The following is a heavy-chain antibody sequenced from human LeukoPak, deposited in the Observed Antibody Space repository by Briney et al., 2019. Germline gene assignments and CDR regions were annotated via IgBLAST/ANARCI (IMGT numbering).Heavy chain of an antibody. J-gene: IGHJ4*02. Sequence: PGGSLRLSCAASGFTFSGSAMHWVRQASGKGLEWVGRIRSKANSYATAYAASVKGRFTISRGDSRNTAYLQMNSLKTEDTAVYYCTSYSGSYYDFIDYWGQGTLVTVSS. CDR3: TSYSGSYYDFIDY. CDR1: GFTFSGSA. V-gene: IGHV3-73*01. CDR2: IRSKANSYAT. D-gene: IGHD1-26*01.